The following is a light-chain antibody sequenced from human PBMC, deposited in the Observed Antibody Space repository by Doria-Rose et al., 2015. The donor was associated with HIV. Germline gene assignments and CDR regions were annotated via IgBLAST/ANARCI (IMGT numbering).Light chain of an antibody. J-gene: IGKJ1*01. CDR3: HQYGTSWT. Sequence: TQSPGTLSLSPGERATLSCRASQRFSSTYSAWYQQKPGQAPSLLIYAGSTRATGIPDRFSASGSGTDFTLTINRLEPEDFALYYCHQYGTSWTFGQGTKVEI. V-gene: IGKV3-20*01. CDR1: QRFSSTY. CDR2: AGS.